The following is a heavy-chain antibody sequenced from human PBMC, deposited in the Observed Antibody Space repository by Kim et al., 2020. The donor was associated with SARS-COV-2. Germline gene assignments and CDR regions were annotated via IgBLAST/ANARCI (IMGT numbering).Heavy chain of an antibody. J-gene: IGHJ3*01. CDR3: TRVPPYSNSWWDAF. D-gene: IGHD6-13*01. Sequence: GGSLRLSCAASGFTFSDSAMYWVRQASGKGLVWVGRIRSKANSYATAYDVSVKGRFIISRDDSKNTAYLQMNSLKTEETAIYYCTRVPPYSNSWWDAF. V-gene: IGHV3-73*01. CDR2: IRSKANSYAT. CDR1: GFTFSDSA.